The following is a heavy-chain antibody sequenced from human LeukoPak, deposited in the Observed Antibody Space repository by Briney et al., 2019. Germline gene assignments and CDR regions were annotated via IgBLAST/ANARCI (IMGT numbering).Heavy chain of an antibody. CDR1: GFTFSSYA. CDR3: ARGARYCSSTSCYGGLFDY. D-gene: IGHD2-2*01. V-gene: IGHV3-30*01. Sequence: GGSLRLSCADSGFTFSSYAMHWVRQAPGKGLEWVAVISYDGSNKYYADSVKGRFTISRDNSKNTLYLQMNNLRAEDTAVYYCARGARYCSSTSCYGGLFDYWGQGTLVTVSS. CDR2: ISYDGSNK. J-gene: IGHJ4*02.